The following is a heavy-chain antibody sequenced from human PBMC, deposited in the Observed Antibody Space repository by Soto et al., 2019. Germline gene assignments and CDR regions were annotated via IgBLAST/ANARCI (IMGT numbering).Heavy chain of an antibody. V-gene: IGHV1-46*03. CDR2: INPSGGST. J-gene: IGHJ3*02. CDR1: GYTFTSYY. CDR3: ARSCSGGSCSHDAFDI. Sequence: GASVKVSCKASGYTFTSYYIHWVRQAPGQGLEWMGIINPSGGSTNYAQKFQGRVTMTRDTSTSTVYMELSSLRSEDTAVYYCARSCSGGSCSHDAFDIWGQGTMVTVSS. D-gene: IGHD2-15*01.